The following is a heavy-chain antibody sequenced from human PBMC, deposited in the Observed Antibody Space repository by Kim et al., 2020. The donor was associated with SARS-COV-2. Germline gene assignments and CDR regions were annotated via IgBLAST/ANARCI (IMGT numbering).Heavy chain of an antibody. D-gene: IGHD5-12*01. CDR2: IYYSGST. CDR1: GGSISSSSYY. J-gene: IGHJ4*02. CDR3: AGEEMATTRFDY. V-gene: IGHV4-39*01. Sequence: SETLSLTCTVSGGSISSSSYYWGWIRQPPGKGLEWIGSIYYSGSTYYNPSLKSRVTISVDTSKNQFSLKLSSVTAADTAVYYCAGEEMATTRFDYWGQGTLVTVSS.